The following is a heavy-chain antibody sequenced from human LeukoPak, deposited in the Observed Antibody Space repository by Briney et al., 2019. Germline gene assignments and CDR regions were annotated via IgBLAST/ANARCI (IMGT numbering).Heavy chain of an antibody. CDR2: VYISGST. V-gene: IGHV4-4*07. CDR1: GGSISISY. CDR3: ARHNWDNGGAFHI. J-gene: IGHJ3*02. D-gene: IGHD1/OR15-1a*01. Sequence: PSETLSLTCSVSGGSISISYWDWIRQSADKGLEWIGRVYISGSTNYNPSFKHRVVMSLDVSRNQFSLRLNSVTTADTAVYYCARHNWDNGGAFHIWGQGTMVTVSS.